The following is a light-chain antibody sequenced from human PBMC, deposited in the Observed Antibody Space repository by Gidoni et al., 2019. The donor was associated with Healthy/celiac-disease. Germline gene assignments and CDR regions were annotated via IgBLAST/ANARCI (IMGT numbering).Light chain of an antibody. CDR3: QPSYSPPPA. J-gene: IGKJ4*01. V-gene: IGKV1-39*01. CDR2: AAS. CDR1: QSISSY. Sequence: DIQMTQSPSSLSASVGDRVTITCRASQSISSYLNWYQQKPGKAPKLLIYAASSLQSGVPSRFSGRGSWTDFTLTIRSLPPEDFATYYCQPSYSPPPAFGGGTKVEIK.